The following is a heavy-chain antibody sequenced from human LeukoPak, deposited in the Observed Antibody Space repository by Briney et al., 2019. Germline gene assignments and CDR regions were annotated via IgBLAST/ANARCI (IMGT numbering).Heavy chain of an antibody. CDR2: ISNTGRTI. Sequence: SGGSLRLSCAASGFTFSSYEMNWVRQAPGKGLEWVSYISNTGRTIYYADSVKGRFTISRDNAKNSLYLQMNSLRAEDTAIYYCAKAAIEQWLVKVDHFDYWGQGTLVTVSS. J-gene: IGHJ4*02. D-gene: IGHD6-19*01. V-gene: IGHV3-48*03. CDR3: AKAAIEQWLVKVDHFDY. CDR1: GFTFSSYE.